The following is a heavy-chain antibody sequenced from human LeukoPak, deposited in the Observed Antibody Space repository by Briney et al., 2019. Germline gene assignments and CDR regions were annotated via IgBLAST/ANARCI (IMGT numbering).Heavy chain of an antibody. V-gene: IGHV1-2*06. CDR1: GYTFTGYY. CDR3: ARSQLKQPGGY. CDR2: INPNSGGT. Sequence: ASVKVSCKASGYTFTGYYMHWVRQAPGQGLGWMGRINPNSGGTNYAQKFQGRVTMTRDTSISTAYMELSRLRSNDTAVYYCARSQLKQPGGYWGQGTLVTVSS. D-gene: IGHD1-1*01. J-gene: IGHJ4*02.